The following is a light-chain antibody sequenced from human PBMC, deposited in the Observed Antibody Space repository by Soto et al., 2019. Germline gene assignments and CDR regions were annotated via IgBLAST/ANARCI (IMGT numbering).Light chain of an antibody. Sequence: QAVLTQTPSASGTPGQRVNISCSGSSSNIGSNNVNWYQQLPGTAPKLLIYSNNQRPSGVPDRFSGSKSGTSASLAISGLQSEDEADYYCEALDDSLNGVVFGGGTKVTVL. V-gene: IGLV1-44*01. CDR1: SSNIGSNN. CDR2: SNN. J-gene: IGLJ2*01. CDR3: EALDDSLNGVV.